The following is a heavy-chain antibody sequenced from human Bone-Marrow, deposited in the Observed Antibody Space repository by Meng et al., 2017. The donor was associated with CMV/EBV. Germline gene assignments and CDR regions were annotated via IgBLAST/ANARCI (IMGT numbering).Heavy chain of an antibody. Sequence: GESLKISCAACGFTFSSYDMHWVRQATGKGLEWVSAIGTAGDTYYPGSVKGQFTISRENAKNSLYLQMNSLRAGDTAVYYCARGGGSSTSLFLGYDYGMDVWGQGTTVTVSS. J-gene: IGHJ6*02. D-gene: IGHD2-2*01. CDR1: GFTFSSYD. CDR3: ARGGGSSTSLFLGYDYGMDV. V-gene: IGHV3-13*03. CDR2: IGTAGDT.